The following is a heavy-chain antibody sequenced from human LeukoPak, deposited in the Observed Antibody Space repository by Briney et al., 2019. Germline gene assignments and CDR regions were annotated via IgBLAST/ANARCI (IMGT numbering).Heavy chain of an antibody. V-gene: IGHV1-18*01. D-gene: IGHD3-10*01. Sequence: AAVKVSCKPSGYTFTSYGISWVRQAPEQGLERMGWISAYNGNTNYAQKLQGRVTMTTDTSTSTAYMELRSLRSDDTAVYYCARDCIRLGSGSGFDYWGQGTLVTVSS. CDR1: GYTFTSYG. CDR2: ISAYNGNT. CDR3: ARDCIRLGSGSGFDY. J-gene: IGHJ4*02.